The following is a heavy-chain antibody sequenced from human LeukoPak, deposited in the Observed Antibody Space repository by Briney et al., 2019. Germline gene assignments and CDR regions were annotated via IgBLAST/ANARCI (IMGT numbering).Heavy chain of an antibody. Sequence: GGSLRLSCAASGFTFSSYSMNWVRQAPGKGLEWVSAISSSSTYIYYADSVKGRFTISRDNAKNSLYLQVNSLRAEDTAVYYCARDRSSSWYLDGGMDVWGQGTTVTVSS. CDR2: ISSSSTYI. CDR1: GFTFSSYS. CDR3: ARDRSSSWYLDGGMDV. D-gene: IGHD6-13*01. J-gene: IGHJ6*02. V-gene: IGHV3-21*01.